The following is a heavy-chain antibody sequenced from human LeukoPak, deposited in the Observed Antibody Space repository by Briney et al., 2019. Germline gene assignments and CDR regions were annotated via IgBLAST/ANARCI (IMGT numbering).Heavy chain of an antibody. V-gene: IGHV1-2*02. CDR3: ARYLSPSSFYF. D-gene: IGHD6-6*01. CDR1: GYTFTGYY. J-gene: IGHJ4*02. CDR2: INPNSGDT. Sequence: ASVKVSSKASGYTFTGYYKHWVRQAPGQGLEWMGWINPNSGDTNYAKNFQGRVTMTSDTSITTPYMELSRMTSDETAVYYCARYLSPSSFYFWGQGTLVTVSS.